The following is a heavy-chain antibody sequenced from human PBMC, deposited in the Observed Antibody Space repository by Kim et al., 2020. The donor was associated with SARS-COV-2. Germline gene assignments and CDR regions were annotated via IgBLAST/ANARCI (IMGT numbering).Heavy chain of an antibody. CDR1: GASIGSGTYY. D-gene: IGHD1-1*01. J-gene: IGHJ1*01. CDR2: IYDDGSA. Sequence: SETLSLTCTGSGASIGSGTYYWAWLRQPPGKGLEWIGTIYDDGSAYYNPSLKSRATMSIDTSRNQFSLKVSSVTATDTAMYFCAKKQAGTMRESWGPGTLVTVSS. V-gene: IGHV4-39*01. CDR3: AKKQAGTMRES.